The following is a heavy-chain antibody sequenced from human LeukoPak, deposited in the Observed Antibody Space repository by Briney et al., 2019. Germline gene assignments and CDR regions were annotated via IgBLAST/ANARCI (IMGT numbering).Heavy chain of an antibody. V-gene: IGHV1-18*01. J-gene: IGHJ4*02. CDR2: ISAYNGNT. CDR3: ARDLQVRTSGSYRDY. CDR1: GYTFTSYG. D-gene: IGHD3-22*01. Sequence: ASVKVSCKASGYTFTSYGISWVRQAPGQGLEWMGWISAYNGNTNYAQKLQGRVTMTTDTSTSTAYMELRSLRSDDTAVYYCARDLQVRTSGSYRDYWGQGTLVTVSS.